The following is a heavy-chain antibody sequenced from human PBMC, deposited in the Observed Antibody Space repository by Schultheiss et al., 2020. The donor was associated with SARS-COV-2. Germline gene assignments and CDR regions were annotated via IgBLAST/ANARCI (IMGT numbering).Heavy chain of an antibody. V-gene: IGHV3-7*03. CDR2: INQDGSEE. D-gene: IGHD1-7*01. Sequence: GGSLRLSCAASGFTFSDYYMTWIRQAPGKGLEWVANINQDGSEEYYVDSVRGRFTISRDNAKNSLYLQLSSLRAEDTAMYYCARAPTTGTTDYWGQGTLVTVSS. CDR1: GFTFSDYY. J-gene: IGHJ4*02. CDR3: ARAPTTGTTDY.